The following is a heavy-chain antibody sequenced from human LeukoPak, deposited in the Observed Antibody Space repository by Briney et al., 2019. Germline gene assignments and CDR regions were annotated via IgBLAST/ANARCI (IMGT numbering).Heavy chain of an antibody. D-gene: IGHD2-2*01. CDR2: INPSGGST. CDR3: AREPVVVPVAFKVDGMDV. J-gene: IGHJ6*02. Sequence: ASVKVSCKASGYTFTSHYMHWVRQAPGQGLEGMGIINPSGGSTSYAQKFQGRVTMTRDTSTSTVYMELSSLRSEDTAVYYCAREPVVVPVAFKVDGMDVWGQGTTVTVSS. V-gene: IGHV1-46*01. CDR1: GYTFTSHY.